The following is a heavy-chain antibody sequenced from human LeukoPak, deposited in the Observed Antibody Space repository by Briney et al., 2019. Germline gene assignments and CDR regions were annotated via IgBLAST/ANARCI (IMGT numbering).Heavy chain of an antibody. D-gene: IGHD3-10*01. CDR2: IKPDGSGK. J-gene: IGHJ5*02. CDR3: AREFRLDHYGSRSLGELDP. V-gene: IGHV3-7*05. CDR1: GFTFSSYW. Sequence: PGGSLRLSCAASGFTFSSYWMTWVRQAPGKGLEWVANIKPDGSGKSYVDSVKGRFTMSRDNAKKSLYLEMNSLRAEDTAVYYCAREFRLDHYGSRSLGELDPWGQGTLVTVSS.